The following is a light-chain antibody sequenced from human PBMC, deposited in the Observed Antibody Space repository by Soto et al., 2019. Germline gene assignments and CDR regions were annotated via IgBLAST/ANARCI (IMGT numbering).Light chain of an antibody. CDR2: GAS. V-gene: IGKV3-20*01. Sequence: EIVLTQSPGTLSLSPGERATLSCRASQSVSSSYLAWYQQKPGQAPRLLIYGASSRASGIPDRFSGSGSGTDFTLTISRLEPEDFAVYYCQQYRNSPWTFAQGTKVEIK. J-gene: IGKJ1*01. CDR3: QQYRNSPWT. CDR1: QSVSSSY.